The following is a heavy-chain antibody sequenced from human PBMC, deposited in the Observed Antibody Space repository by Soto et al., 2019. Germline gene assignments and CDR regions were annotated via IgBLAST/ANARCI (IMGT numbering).Heavy chain of an antibody. CDR2: INAGNGNT. CDR3: ARGGSLYWYFDL. V-gene: IGHV1-3*01. CDR1: GYTFTSYA. D-gene: IGHD1-26*01. J-gene: IGHJ2*01. Sequence: QVQLVQSGAEVKKPGASVKVSCKASGYTFTSYAMHWVRQAPGQRLEWMGWINAGNGNTKYSQKFQGRVTITRDTSASKAYMELSSLRSADTAVYYCARGGSLYWYFDLWGRGTLVTVSS.